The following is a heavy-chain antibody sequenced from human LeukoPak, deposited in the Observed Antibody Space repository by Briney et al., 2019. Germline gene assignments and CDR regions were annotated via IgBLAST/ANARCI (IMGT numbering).Heavy chain of an antibody. CDR1: GFTFSSYS. D-gene: IGHD3-16*01. V-gene: IGHV3-21*01. CDR3: ARDGYYDYVWGNPDFDY. J-gene: IGHJ4*02. Sequence: GGSLRLSCAASGFTFSSYSMNWVRQAPGKGLEWVSSISSSSSYIYYADSLKGRFTISRDNAKNSLYLQMNSPRAEDTAVYYCARDGYYDYVWGNPDFDYWGQGTLVTVSS. CDR2: ISSSSSYI.